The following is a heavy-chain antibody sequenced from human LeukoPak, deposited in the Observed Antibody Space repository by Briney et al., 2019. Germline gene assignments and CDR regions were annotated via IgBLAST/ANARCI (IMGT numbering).Heavy chain of an antibody. CDR1: GYSFTSYW. V-gene: IGHV5-51*01. D-gene: IGHD1-1*01. CDR2: IYPGDSDT. CDR3: ARYTDHYYFDY. Sequence: NLGESLNISCKGSGYSFTSYWIGWVRQMPGKGLEWMGIIYPGDSDTRYNPSFQGQVTISADKSISTAYLQWSSLNTSDTAIYYCARYTDHYYFDYWGQGTLVTVSS. J-gene: IGHJ4*02.